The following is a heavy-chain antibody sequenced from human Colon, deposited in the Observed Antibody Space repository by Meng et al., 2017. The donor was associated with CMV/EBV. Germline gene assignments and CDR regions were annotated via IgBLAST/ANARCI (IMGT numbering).Heavy chain of an antibody. CDR3: ARALNWFDP. J-gene: IGHJ5*02. CDR1: GGTFSSYA. Sequence: VACKASGGTFSSYAISWVRQAPGQGLEWMGGIIPILGIANYAQKFQGRVTITADKSTSTAYMELSSLRSEDTAVYYCARALNWFDPWGQGTLVTVSS. V-gene: IGHV1-69*10. CDR2: IIPILGIA.